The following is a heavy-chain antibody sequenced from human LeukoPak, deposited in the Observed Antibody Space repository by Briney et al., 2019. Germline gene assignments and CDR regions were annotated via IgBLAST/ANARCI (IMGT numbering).Heavy chain of an antibody. D-gene: IGHD6-6*01. CDR3: AKDKYSSSLGGFDY. V-gene: IGHV3-9*01. CDR1: GFTFDDYA. Sequence: PGRSLRLSCAASGFTFDDYAMHWVRQAPGKGLEWVSGISWNSGSIGYADSVKGRFTISRDSAKNSLYLQMNSLRAEDTALYYCAKDKYSSSLGGFDYWGQGTLVTVSS. CDR2: ISWNSGSI. J-gene: IGHJ4*02.